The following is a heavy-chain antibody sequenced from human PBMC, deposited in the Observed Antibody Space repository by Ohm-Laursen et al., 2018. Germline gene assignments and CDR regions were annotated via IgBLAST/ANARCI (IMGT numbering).Heavy chain of an antibody. Sequence: SVKVSCKASGYTFTGYYMHWVRQAPGQGLEWMGWINPNSGGTNYAQKFQGRVTMTRDTSISTAYMELSRLRSDDTAVYYCARRYYDSSGYYPYYYYGMDVWGQGTTVTVSS. CDR1: GYTFTGYY. V-gene: IGHV1-2*02. CDR3: ARRYYDSSGYYPYYYYGMDV. CDR2: INPNSGGT. D-gene: IGHD3-22*01. J-gene: IGHJ6*02.